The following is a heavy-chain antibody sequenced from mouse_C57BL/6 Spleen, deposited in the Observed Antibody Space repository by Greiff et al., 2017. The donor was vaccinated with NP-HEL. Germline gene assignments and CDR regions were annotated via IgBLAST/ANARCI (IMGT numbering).Heavy chain of an antibody. CDR1: GYTFTSYW. CDR3: ARIYYYGSSYFDY. J-gene: IGHJ2*01. Sequence: VQLQQPGAELVKPGASVKLSCKASGYTFTSYWMHWVKQRPGQSLEWIGMIHPNSGSTNYNEKFKSKATLTVDKSSSTAYMQLSSLTSEDSAVYYCARIYYYGSSYFDYWGQGTTLTVSS. CDR2: IHPNSGST. V-gene: IGHV1-64*01. D-gene: IGHD1-1*01.